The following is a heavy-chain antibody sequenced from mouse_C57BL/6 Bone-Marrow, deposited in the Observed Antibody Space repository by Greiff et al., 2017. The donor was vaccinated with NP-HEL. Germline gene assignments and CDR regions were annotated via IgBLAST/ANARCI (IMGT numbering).Heavy chain of an antibody. V-gene: IGHV1-63*01. D-gene: IGHD2-4*01. J-gene: IGHJ3*01. CDR2: IYPGGGYT. CDR1: GYTFTNYW. CDR3: AGYGGLGDYDGALAY. Sequence: VQLQQSGAELVRPGTSVKMSCKASGYTFTNYWIGWAKQRPGHGLEWIGDIYPGGGYTNYNEKFKGKATLTADKSSSTAYMQFCSLTSEDAAFYYCAGYGGLGDYDGALAYWGQGTLVTVSA.